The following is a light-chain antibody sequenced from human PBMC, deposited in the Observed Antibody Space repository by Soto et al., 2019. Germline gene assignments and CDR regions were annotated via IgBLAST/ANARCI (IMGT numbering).Light chain of an antibody. Sequence: EIFLTQSPGTLSLSRWEIATLSWRASQSVSSSYLAWYQQQPGQAPRLLIYGASSRATGIPDRFSGSGSGTDFTLTISRLEPEDFAVYYCQQYGSSSWTFGQGTKVDIK. CDR1: QSVSSSY. V-gene: IGKV3-20*01. J-gene: IGKJ1*01. CDR2: GAS. CDR3: QQYGSSSWT.